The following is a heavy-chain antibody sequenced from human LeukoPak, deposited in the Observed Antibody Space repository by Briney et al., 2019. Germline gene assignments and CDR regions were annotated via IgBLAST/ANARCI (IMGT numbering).Heavy chain of an antibody. Sequence: GGSLRLSCVASGFTFTNAWMSWVRHTPGKGLEWVGRIVSKTDGGTADYAAPIKGRFTISRDDSKNTMFLQINSLSTEDTAVYYCTTDEGNSTSFYRFDYWGHGTVVTVSS. V-gene: IGHV3-15*04. D-gene: IGHD3-16*02. CDR2: IVSKTDGGTA. CDR1: GFTFTNAW. J-gene: IGHJ4*01. CDR3: TTDEGNSTSFYRFDY.